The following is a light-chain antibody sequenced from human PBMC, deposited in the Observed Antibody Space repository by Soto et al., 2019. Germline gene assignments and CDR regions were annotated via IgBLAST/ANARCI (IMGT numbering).Light chain of an antibody. Sequence: QSVLTQPRSVSGSPGQSVTMSCTRTSSDVANYKYVSWYQQLPGKAPKLMIYEVSNRPSGVSNRFSGSKSGNTASLTISGLQAEDEADYYCSSYTTSSNYVFGSGTKVTVL. CDR1: SSDVANYKY. J-gene: IGLJ1*01. CDR3: SSYTTSSNYV. CDR2: EVS. V-gene: IGLV2-14*01.